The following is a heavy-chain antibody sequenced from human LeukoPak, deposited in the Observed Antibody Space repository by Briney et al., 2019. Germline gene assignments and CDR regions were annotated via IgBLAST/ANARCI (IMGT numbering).Heavy chain of an antibody. Sequence: SETLSLTCAVYGGSFSGYYWSWIRQLPGKGLEWIGEINHSGSTNYNPSLKSRVTISVDTSKNQFSLKLSSVTAADTAVYYCARLGVRGVIGHYYYYYMDVWGKGTTVTISS. D-gene: IGHD3-10*01. CDR3: ARLGVRGVIGHYYYYYMDV. J-gene: IGHJ6*03. CDR2: INHSGST. CDR1: GGSFSGYY. V-gene: IGHV4-34*01.